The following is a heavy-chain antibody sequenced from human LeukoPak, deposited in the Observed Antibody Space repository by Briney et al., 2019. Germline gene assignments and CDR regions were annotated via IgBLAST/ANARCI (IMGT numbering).Heavy chain of an antibody. CDR1: GGSITQTNY. J-gene: IGHJ3*02. CDR2: VNLQGST. Sequence: SETLSLTCGVSGGSITQTNYWTWVRQPPGKGLEWIGEVNLQGSTNYNPSLMGRVAISVDKSENHVSLQLTSVTAADTAVYYCARGPPRGTMIVVVMPHAFDIWGQGTMVTVSS. V-gene: IGHV4-4*02. D-gene: IGHD3-22*01. CDR3: ARGPPRGTMIVVVMPHAFDI.